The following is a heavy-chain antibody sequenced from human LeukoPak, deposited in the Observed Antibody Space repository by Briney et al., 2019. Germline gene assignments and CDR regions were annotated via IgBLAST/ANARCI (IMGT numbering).Heavy chain of an antibody. CDR2: IYSGGST. CDR1: GFTFSDYY. J-gene: IGHJ3*02. Sequence: GGSLRLSCAASGFTFSDYYMSWIRQAPGKGLEWVSVIYSGGSTYYADSVKGRFTISRDNSKNTLYLQMNSLRAEDTAVYYCARERGVAAFDIWGQGTMVTVSS. CDR3: ARERGVAAFDI. V-gene: IGHV3-66*01.